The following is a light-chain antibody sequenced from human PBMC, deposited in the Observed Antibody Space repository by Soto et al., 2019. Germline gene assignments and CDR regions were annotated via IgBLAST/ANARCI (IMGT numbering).Light chain of an antibody. Sequence: ESVLTQSPCTLSLSPGERATLSCRASQSVSSNSLAWYQQKPGQAPRLLIYGASSRATGTPDRFSGSGSGTAFTLTISRLEPEDVAVYYCQQFGGSPPSWTFGQGTKVEI. CDR3: QQFGGSPPSWT. CDR2: GAS. J-gene: IGKJ1*01. CDR1: QSVSSNS. V-gene: IGKV3-20*01.